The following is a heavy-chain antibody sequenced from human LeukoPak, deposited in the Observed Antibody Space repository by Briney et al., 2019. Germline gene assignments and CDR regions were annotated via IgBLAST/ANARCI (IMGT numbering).Heavy chain of an antibody. J-gene: IGHJ3*02. CDR3: ARLYDFWSGYSELDAFDI. CDR1: GGSISSSSYY. Sequence: PSETLSLTCTVSGGSISSSSYYWGWIPPPQGKGREWIGSIYYSGSTYYNPSLKSRVTISVDTSKNQFSLKLSSVTAPDTAVYYCARLYDFWSGYSELDAFDIWGQGTMVTVSS. CDR2: IYYSGST. D-gene: IGHD3-3*01. V-gene: IGHV4-39*01.